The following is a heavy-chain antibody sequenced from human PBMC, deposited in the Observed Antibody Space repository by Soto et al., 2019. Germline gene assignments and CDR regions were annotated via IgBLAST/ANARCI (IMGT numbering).Heavy chain of an antibody. J-gene: IGHJ4*02. CDR3: ARGPSGVEDY. D-gene: IGHD2-8*01. V-gene: IGHV4-34*01. CDR1: GGSFSGYY. CDR2: INHSGST. Sequence: SETLSLTCAVYGGSFSGYYWSWIRQPPGKGLEWIGEINHSGSTNYNPSLKSRVTISVDTSKNQFSLKLSSVTAADTAVYYCARGPSGVEDYWGQGTLVTVSS.